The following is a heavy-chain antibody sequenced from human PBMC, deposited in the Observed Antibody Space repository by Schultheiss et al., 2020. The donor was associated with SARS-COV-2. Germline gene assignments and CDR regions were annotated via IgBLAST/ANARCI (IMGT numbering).Heavy chain of an antibody. CDR1: GGSISSGGYY. CDR3: ARDGGRGRAYSSSSEGDY. CDR2: IYYSGST. D-gene: IGHD6-6*01. V-gene: IGHV4-31*03. Sequence: SETLSLTCTVSGGSISSGGYYWSWIRQHPGKGLEWIGYIYYSGSTYYNPSLKSRVTISVDTSKNQFSLKLSSVTAADTAVYYCARDGGRGRAYSSSSEGDYWGQGTLVTVSS. J-gene: IGHJ4*02.